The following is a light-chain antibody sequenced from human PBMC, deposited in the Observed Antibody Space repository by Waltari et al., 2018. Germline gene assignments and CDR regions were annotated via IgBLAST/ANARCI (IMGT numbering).Light chain of an antibody. J-gene: IGLJ2*01. CDR3: SSYARTNTLI. Sequence: QSALTQPASVSGSPGQSITISCSGSSSDVGGSNHVPWYQQHPGQAPKVVIYDVVNRPSGVFNRFSGSKSGNTAYLTISGLQAEDEADYYCSSYARTNTLILGGGTKLTVL. CDR1: SSDVGGSNH. V-gene: IGLV2-14*03. CDR2: DVV.